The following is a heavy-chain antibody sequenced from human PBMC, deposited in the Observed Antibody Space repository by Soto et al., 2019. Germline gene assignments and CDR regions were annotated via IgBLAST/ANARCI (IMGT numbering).Heavy chain of an antibody. CDR2: IYCRGNT. Sequence: PSETLSLTCTVSGGSIGSDDYYWNWIRQRPGKGLEWIGNIYCRGNTNYSPSLKSRIIMSMDMSENQFSLKLTSVTAADTAVYYCARGGDYSGMDVWGQGTTVTVSS. J-gene: IGHJ6*02. CDR1: GGSIGSDDYY. CDR3: ARGGDYSGMDV. V-gene: IGHV4-31*03. D-gene: IGHD1-26*01.